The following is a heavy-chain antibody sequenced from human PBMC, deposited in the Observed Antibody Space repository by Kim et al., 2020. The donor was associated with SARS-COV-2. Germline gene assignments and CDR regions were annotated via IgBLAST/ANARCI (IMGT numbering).Heavy chain of an antibody. CDR3: ARDLGNGPTVTTWGRDY. V-gene: IGHV1-2*06. CDR1: GYTFTGYY. Sequence: ASVKVSCKASGYTFTGYYMHWVRQAPGQGLEWMGRINPNSGGTNYAQKFQGRVTMTRDTSISTAYMELSRLRSDDTAVYYCARDLGNGPTVTTWGRDYWGQGTLVTVSS. J-gene: IGHJ4*02. CDR2: INPNSGGT. D-gene: IGHD4-17*01.